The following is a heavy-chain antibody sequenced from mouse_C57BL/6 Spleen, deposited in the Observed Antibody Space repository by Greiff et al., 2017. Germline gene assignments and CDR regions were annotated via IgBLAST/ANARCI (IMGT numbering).Heavy chain of an antibody. CDR2: INPSTGGT. CDR1: GYSFTGYY. V-gene: IGHV1-42*01. J-gene: IGHJ4*01. D-gene: IGHD4-1*01. Sequence: VQLQQSGPELVKPGASVKISCKASGYSFTGYYMNWVKQSPEKSLEWIGEINPSTGGTTYNQKFKAKATLTVDKSSSTAYMQLKSLTSEDSAVYYCATGTAMDDWGQGTSVTVSS. CDR3: ATGTAMDD.